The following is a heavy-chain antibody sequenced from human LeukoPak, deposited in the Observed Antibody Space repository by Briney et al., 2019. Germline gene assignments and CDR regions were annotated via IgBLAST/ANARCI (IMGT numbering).Heavy chain of an antibody. Sequence: GGSLRLSCAASGFTFSSYAMSWVRQAPGKGLEWVSAISGSGGSTYYADSVKGRFTISRDNSKNTLYLQMNSLGAEDTAVYYFAKGDRAVAGHNYFDYWGQGTLVTVSS. V-gene: IGHV3-23*01. CDR2: ISGSGGST. CDR3: AKGDRAVAGHNYFDY. CDR1: GFTFSSYA. J-gene: IGHJ4*02. D-gene: IGHD6-19*01.